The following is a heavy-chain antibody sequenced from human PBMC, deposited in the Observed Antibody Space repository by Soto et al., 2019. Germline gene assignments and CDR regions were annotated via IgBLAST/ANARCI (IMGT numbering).Heavy chain of an antibody. CDR1: GFTFSSYA. D-gene: IGHD3-22*01. Sequence: GGSLRLSCSASGFTFSSYAIHWVRQAPGKGLEYVSAISSNGGSTYYADSVKGRFTISRDNSKNTLYLQMSSLRAGDTAVYYCVKFGYYYDSSGYSDVWGQGTTVTVSS. J-gene: IGHJ6*02. CDR2: ISSNGGST. CDR3: VKFGYYYDSSGYSDV. V-gene: IGHV3-64D*06.